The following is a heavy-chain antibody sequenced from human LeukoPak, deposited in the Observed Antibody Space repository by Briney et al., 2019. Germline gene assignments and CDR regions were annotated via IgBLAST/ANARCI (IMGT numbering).Heavy chain of an antibody. CDR3: APLPRDDYDPDC. CDR2: ISSSSYI. V-gene: IGHV3-21*01. Sequence: GGSLRLSCAASGFTFSSYSMNWVRQAPGKGLEWVSSISSSSYIYYADSVKGRFTISRDNAKNSLYLQMNSLRAEDTAVYYCAPLPRDDYDPDCWGQGTLVTVSS. D-gene: IGHD4-17*01. J-gene: IGHJ4*02. CDR1: GFTFSSYS.